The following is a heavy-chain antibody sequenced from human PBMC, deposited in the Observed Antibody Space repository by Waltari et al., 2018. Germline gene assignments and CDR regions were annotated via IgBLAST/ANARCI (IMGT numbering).Heavy chain of an antibody. J-gene: IGHJ4*01. D-gene: IGHD5-12*01. CDR3: AREDIVSETQWRGNQYRGNSGYDL. V-gene: IGHV3-30*02. Sequence: QVFLVESGGGVVQPGDSMRLSCVSSGFNFNIVGSPWVRQAPGQGLEWVAFTRFDGINKHYADSVKGRFTISRDNTKNTLYLQMNSLRGEDSAMYYCAREDIVSETQWRGNQYRGNSGYDLWGQGTLVSVSS. CDR1: GFNFNIVG. CDR2: TRFDGINK.